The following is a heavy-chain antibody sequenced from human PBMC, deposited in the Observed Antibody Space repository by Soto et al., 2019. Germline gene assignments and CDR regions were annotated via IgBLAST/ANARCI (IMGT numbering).Heavy chain of an antibody. J-gene: IGHJ4*02. V-gene: IGHV1-46*01. CDR2: INPLPTSGST. CDR1: GYIFTNYY. Sequence: QVQLVQYGAEVKKPGASVKVSCKASGYIFTNYYIHWVRQAPGQGLEWMAIINPLPTSGSTNYAQKFQGRVTVTRDTSTSTVYLELSSLRSDDTAVYYCARDLAAAAYWGQGTLVTVSS. D-gene: IGHD6-13*01. CDR3: ARDLAAAAY.